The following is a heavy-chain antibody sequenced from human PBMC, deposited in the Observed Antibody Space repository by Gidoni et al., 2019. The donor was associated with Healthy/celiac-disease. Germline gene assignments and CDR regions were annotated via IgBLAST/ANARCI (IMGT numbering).Heavy chain of an antibody. J-gene: IGHJ6*02. Sequence: QVQLQESGPVLVKPSQTLSLTCTVSGGSISSRSYYSSWIRQPAGKGLEWCGRIYTSGSTNYNPTIKSRVTISVETSKNQFSLKLSSGTAADTAVYYCARGFAGYYDCWSGYFYGMDVWGQGTTVTVSS. CDR3: ARGFAGYYDCWSGYFYGMDV. D-gene: IGHD3-3*01. CDR1: GGSISSRSYY. CDR2: IYTSGST. V-gene: IGHV4-61*02.